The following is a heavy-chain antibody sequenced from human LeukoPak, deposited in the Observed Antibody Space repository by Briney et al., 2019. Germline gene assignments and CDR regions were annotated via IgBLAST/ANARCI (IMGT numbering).Heavy chain of an antibody. CDR2: IYTSGST. CDR1: GGSISSYY. Sequence: SETLSLTCTVSGGSISSYYWSWIRQPAGKGLEWIGGIYTSGSTNYNPSLKSRVTMSVDTSKNQFSLKLSSVTAADTAVYYCARDISSGWFFDYWGQGTLVTVSS. V-gene: IGHV4-4*07. CDR3: ARDISSGWFFDY. J-gene: IGHJ4*02. D-gene: IGHD6-19*01.